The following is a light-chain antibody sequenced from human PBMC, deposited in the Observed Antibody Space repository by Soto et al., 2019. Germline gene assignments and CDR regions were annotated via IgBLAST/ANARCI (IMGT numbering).Light chain of an antibody. CDR3: QQCGSSPWT. Sequence: EIVLTQSPGTLSLSPGERATLSCRASQSVNSYYLSWYQQTPGQPPRLLIYAASSRATGIPARFSGGGSGTDFTLTISRLEPEDFAVYYCQQCGSSPWTFGQGTKVDIK. J-gene: IGKJ1*01. CDR1: QSVNSYY. V-gene: IGKV3-20*01. CDR2: AAS.